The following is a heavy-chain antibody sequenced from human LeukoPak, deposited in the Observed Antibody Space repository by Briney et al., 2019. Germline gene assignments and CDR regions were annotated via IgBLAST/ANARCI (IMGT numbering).Heavy chain of an antibody. V-gene: IGHV3-21*01. CDR2: ITIGSSYI. D-gene: IGHD2-21*02. CDR1: GFTFSSYS. Sequence: GGSLRLSCAASGFTFSSYSMNWVRQAPGKGLEWGSSITIGSSYIYYAHSVKGRFTMSRDNAKSSLFLQMNSLRAEDTAVYYCAREDCAGDCCLFDHWGQGTLVTVSS. J-gene: IGHJ4*02. CDR3: AREDCAGDCCLFDH.